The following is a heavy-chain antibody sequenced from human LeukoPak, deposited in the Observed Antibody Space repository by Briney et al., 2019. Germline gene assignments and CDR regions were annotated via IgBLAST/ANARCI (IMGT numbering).Heavy chain of an antibody. CDR1: GFTFSDYY. CDR2: ISGSGGRT. Sequence: PGGSLRLSCAASGFTFSDYYMSWVRLAPGKGLEWVAGISGSGGRTNYADSVKGRFTISRGNAKNTLYLQMNSLRAEDTAMYFCAKRGVVIRVILVGFHKEAYYFDSWGQGALVTVSS. D-gene: IGHD3-22*01. J-gene: IGHJ4*02. CDR3: AKRGVVIRVILVGFHKEAYYFDS. V-gene: IGHV3-23*01.